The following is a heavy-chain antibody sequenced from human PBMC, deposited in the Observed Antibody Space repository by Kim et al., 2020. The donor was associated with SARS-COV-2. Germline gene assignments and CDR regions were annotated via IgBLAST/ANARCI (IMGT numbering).Heavy chain of an antibody. D-gene: IGHD1-26*01. J-gene: IGHJ4*02. CDR3: AKGGSGSYSAYFDY. V-gene: IGHV3-9*01. CDR2: ISWNSGSM. Sequence: GGSLRLSCAASGFTFDDYAMHWVRQAPGKGLEWVSGISWNSGSMGYADSVKGRFTISRDNAKNSLYLQMNSLRAEDTALYYCAKGGSGSYSAYFDYWGQGTLVTVSS. CDR1: GFTFDDYA.